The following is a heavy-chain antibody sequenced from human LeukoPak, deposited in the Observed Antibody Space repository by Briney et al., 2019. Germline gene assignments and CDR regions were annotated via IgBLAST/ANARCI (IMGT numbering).Heavy chain of an antibody. J-gene: IGHJ6*02. Sequence: ASVKVSCKASVYTFTSYGISWVRRAPGQGLEWRGWISGDNGNTSYAQKLQGRVTLTTDTSARTAYMQLRSLRSDDTAVYYCAREGRWELDSYYYYGMDVWGQGTRVTVAS. CDR3: AREGRWELDSYYYYGMDV. D-gene: IGHD1-26*01. CDR2: ISGDNGNT. V-gene: IGHV1-18*01. CDR1: VYTFTSYG.